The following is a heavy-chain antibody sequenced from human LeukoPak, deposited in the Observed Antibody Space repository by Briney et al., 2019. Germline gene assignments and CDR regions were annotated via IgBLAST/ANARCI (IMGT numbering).Heavy chain of an antibody. J-gene: IGHJ4*02. Sequence: SGTLSLTCAVSGGSISSSNWWSWVRQPPGKGLEWIGEINHSGSTNYNPSLKSRVTISVDTSKDQFSLKLSSVTAADTAVYYCARGSRIAAAGPGYWGQGTLVTVSS. V-gene: IGHV4-4*02. CDR3: ARGSRIAAAGPGY. CDR2: INHSGST. CDR1: GGSISSSNW. D-gene: IGHD6-13*01.